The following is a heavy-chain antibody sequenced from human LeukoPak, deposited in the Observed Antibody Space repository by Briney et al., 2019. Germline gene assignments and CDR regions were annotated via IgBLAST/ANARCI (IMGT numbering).Heavy chain of an antibody. Sequence: SVKVSCKASGGTFSSYAIGWVRQAPGQGLEWMGGIIPIFGTANYAQKFQGRVTITADESTSTAYMELSSLRSEDTAVYYCARDRGHYDSSGYSWGQGTLVTVSS. V-gene: IGHV1-69*13. CDR3: ARDRGHYDSSGYS. D-gene: IGHD3-22*01. J-gene: IGHJ5*02. CDR2: IIPIFGTA. CDR1: GGTFSSYA.